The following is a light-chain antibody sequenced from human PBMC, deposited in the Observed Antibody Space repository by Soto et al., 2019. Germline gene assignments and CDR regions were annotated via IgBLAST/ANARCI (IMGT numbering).Light chain of an antibody. CDR2: SNN. V-gene: IGLV1-44*01. CDR1: SSNIGSNT. Sequence: QSVLTQPPSASGTPGQRVIISCSGSSSNIGSNTVNWYQQLPGTAPKLLIHSNNQRPSGVPDRFSGSKSGTSASLAISGLQSEDEADYYCAAWDDSLNGVVFGGGTKLPVL. J-gene: IGLJ2*01. CDR3: AAWDDSLNGVV.